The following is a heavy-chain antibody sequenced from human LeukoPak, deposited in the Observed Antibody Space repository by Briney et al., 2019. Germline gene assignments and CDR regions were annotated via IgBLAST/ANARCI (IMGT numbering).Heavy chain of an antibody. CDR2: INPNSGGT. CDR1: GYTFTGYY. D-gene: IGHD1-26*01. J-gene: IGHJ4*02. V-gene: IGHV1-2*06. Sequence: ASVKVSCKASGYTFTGYYMHWVRQAPGQGLEWMGRINPNSGGTNYAQKFQGRVTMTRDTSISTAYMELSRPRSDDTAVYYCARERRGEWELPYWGQGTLVTVSS. CDR3: ARERRGEWELPY.